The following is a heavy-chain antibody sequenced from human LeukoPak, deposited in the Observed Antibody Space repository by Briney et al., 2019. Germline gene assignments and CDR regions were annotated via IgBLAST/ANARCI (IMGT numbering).Heavy chain of an antibody. D-gene: IGHD3-10*01. Sequence: GGSLRLSCAASGFTFSSYEMNWVRQAPGKGLEWVSYISSSGSTTYYEDSVKGRFTVSRDKSKNTLSLQMNSLRAEDTAVYYCAREKGRGVISPYFDCWGQGTLVTVSS. CDR3: AREKGRGVISPYFDC. V-gene: IGHV3-48*03. CDR1: GFTFSSYE. CDR2: ISSSGSTT. J-gene: IGHJ4*01.